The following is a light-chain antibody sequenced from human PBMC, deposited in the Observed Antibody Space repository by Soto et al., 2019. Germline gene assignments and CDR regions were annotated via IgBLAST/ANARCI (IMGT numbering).Light chain of an antibody. CDR2: DTA. CDR3: QHRVNWPPLT. V-gene: IGKV3-11*01. CDR1: QAVSNS. J-gene: IGKJ4*01. Sequence: EIVVTQSPATLSLSPGERATLSCRASQAVSNSLAWYRQKPGQAPRLLMYDTAKRATGIPARFSGSGSGTDFSLTIISLEPDDVAVYFCQHRVNWPPLTFGGGTKVEMK.